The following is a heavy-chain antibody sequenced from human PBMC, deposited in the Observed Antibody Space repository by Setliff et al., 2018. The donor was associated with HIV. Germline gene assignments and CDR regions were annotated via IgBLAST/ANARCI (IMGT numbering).Heavy chain of an antibody. D-gene: IGHD2-2*02. CDR3: ARDNTASDI. CDR2: INPSDGTK. V-gene: IGHV1-46*01. Sequence: ASVKVSCKASGYTLSNYYIHWVRQAPGQGLDWMGIINPSDGTKIYAQNFQGRVTMTTDESTSTAYMELNSLTSEDTAVYYCARDNTASDIWGQGTMVTVSS. CDR1: GYTLSNYY. J-gene: IGHJ3*02.